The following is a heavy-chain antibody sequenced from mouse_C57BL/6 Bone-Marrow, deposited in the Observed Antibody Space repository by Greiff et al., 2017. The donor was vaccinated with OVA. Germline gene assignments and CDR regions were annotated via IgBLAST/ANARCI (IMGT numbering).Heavy chain of an antibody. CDR1: GFTFSDYG. CDR2: ISSGSSTI. Sequence: EVHLVESGGGLVKPGGSLKLSCAASGFTFSDYGMHWVRQDPEKGLEWVAYISSGSSTIYYADTVKGRFTISRDNAKNTLFLQMTSLRSEDTAMYYCARAYDYGYAMDYWGQGTSVTVSS. CDR3: ARAYDYGYAMDY. J-gene: IGHJ4*01. V-gene: IGHV5-17*01. D-gene: IGHD2-4*01.